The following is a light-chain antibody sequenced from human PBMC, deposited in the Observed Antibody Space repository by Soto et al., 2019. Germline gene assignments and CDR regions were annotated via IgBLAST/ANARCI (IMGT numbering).Light chain of an antibody. CDR2: AAS. CDR1: HDIRVD. J-gene: IGKJ2*01. V-gene: IGKV1-6*01. CDR3: LQDYDFPYT. Sequence: AIQMTQSPPSLSASVGDRVIITCRASHDIRVDVGWRQQRPGHAPNLLIFAASTLHTGVPSTVTGSGSRTDFTLTITDLQPEDVATYFCLQDYDFPYTFGQGTKLEI.